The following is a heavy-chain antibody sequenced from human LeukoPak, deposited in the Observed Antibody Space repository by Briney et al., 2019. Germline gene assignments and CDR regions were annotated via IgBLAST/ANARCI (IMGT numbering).Heavy chain of an antibody. V-gene: IGHV3-23*01. CDR1: GFTLSSYA. Sequence: GGSLRLSCAASGFTLSSYAMSWVRQAPGKGLEWGSAISGSGGSTYYADSVKGRFTISRDNSKNTLYLQMNSLRAEDTAVYYCAKDPTYCGGDCYTDYWGQGTLVTVSS. CDR2: ISGSGGST. CDR3: AKDPTYCGGDCYTDY. J-gene: IGHJ4*02. D-gene: IGHD2-21*02.